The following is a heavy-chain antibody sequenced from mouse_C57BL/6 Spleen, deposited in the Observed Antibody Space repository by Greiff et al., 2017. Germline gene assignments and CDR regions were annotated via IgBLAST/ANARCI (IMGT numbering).Heavy chain of an antibody. Sequence: EVQLQQSGPELVKPGASVKISCKASGYTFTDYYMNWVKQSHGKSLEWIGDINPNNGGTSYNQKFKGKATLTVDKSSSTAYMELRSLTSEDSAVYYCARPLGSDAMDYWGQGTSVTVSS. CDR2: INPNNGGT. V-gene: IGHV1-26*01. J-gene: IGHJ4*01. CDR1: GYTFTDYY. CDR3: ARPLGSDAMDY. D-gene: IGHD1-1*01.